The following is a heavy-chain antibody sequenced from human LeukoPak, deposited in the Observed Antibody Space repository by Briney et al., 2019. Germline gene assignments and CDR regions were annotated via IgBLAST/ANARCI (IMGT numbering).Heavy chain of an antibody. J-gene: IGHJ5*02. CDR3: ARGRQLNWCWFDP. V-gene: IGHV4-34*01. CDR2: IKHSGST. CDR1: GGSFSGYY. Sequence: SETLSLTCAVYGGSFSGYYWSWIRQPPGKGLEWIGEIKHSGSTNYNPSLKSRVTISVDTSKNQFSLKLSSVTAADTAVYYCARGRQLNWCWFDPWGQGTLVTVSS. D-gene: IGHD1-1*01.